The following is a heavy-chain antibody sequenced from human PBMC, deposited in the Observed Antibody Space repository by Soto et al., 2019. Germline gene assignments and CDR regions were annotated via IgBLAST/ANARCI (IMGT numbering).Heavy chain of an antibody. CDR1: GFTFDEYA. CDR2: ISGSGGST. J-gene: IGHJ3*02. CDR3: AKGRRRNWNYDVDAFYI. V-gene: IGHV3-23*04. Sequence: EVQLVESGGGLVQPGRSLRLSCAASGFTFDEYAMHWVRQAPGKGLEWVSGISGSGGSTYYADSVKGRFTISRDNSTTALYLQMNSLRSEDTAVYYCAKGRRRNWNYDVDAFYIWGQGTMVTVSA. D-gene: IGHD1-7*01.